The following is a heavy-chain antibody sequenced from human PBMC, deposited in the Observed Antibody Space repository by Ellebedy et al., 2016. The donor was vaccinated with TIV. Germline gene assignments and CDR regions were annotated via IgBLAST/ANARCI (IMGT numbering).Heavy chain of an antibody. Sequence: GESLKISCAASTFSVSTNYMTWVRQAPGKGLEWVSTIYSGGTTYYADSVKGRFAISRDNSQNTLFLQVNSLRGEDTAVYYCARASFFDVDLSGWYFDLWGRGTLVTVSS. J-gene: IGHJ2*01. CDR2: IYSGGTT. D-gene: IGHD3-16*02. CDR1: TFSVSTNY. CDR3: ARASFFDVDLSGWYFDL. V-gene: IGHV3-66*01.